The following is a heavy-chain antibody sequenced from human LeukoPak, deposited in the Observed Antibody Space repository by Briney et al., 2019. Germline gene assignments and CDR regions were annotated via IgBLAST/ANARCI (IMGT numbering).Heavy chain of an antibody. CDR3: AKRAAARTLDY. J-gene: IGHJ4*02. CDR1: GFVFTIYT. CDR2: ISGSGNGFSI. D-gene: IGHD6-6*01. Sequence: GGSLRLSCSASGFVFTIYTMYWVRQAPGKGPEYVSTISGSGNGFSIYYADSVKGRFTISRDDSKSILYLQMNGLRSEDTAVYYCAKRAAARTLDYWGQGTLVTVSS. V-gene: IGHV3-64D*06.